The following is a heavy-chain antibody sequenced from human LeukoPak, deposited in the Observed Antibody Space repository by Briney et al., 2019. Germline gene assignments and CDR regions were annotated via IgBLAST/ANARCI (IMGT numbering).Heavy chain of an antibody. J-gene: IGHJ6*02. CDR3: ARGVVVTGYYYYYGMDV. CDR2: IIPIFGTA. D-gene: IGHD2-21*02. CDR1: GGTFSSYA. Sequence: SVKVSCKASGGTFSSYAISWVRQAPGQGLEWMGGIIPIFGTANYAQEFQGRVTITADESTSTAYMELSSLRSEDTAVYYCARGVVVTGYYYYYGMDVWGQGTTVTVSS. V-gene: IGHV1-69*13.